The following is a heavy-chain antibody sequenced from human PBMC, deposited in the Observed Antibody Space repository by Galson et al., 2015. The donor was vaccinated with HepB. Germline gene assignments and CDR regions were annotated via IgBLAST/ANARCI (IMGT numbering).Heavy chain of an antibody. CDR1: GYTITSYA. D-gene: IGHD5-24*01. Sequence: SVKVSCKASGYTITSYAMNWVRQAPGQGPEWMGWINTNTGNPTYAQGFTGRFLFSLDTSVSTAYLQISSLKAEDTAVYYCVRGQSPASYYWGQGTLVTVSS. V-gene: IGHV7-4-1*02. CDR2: INTNTGNP. CDR3: VRGQSPASYY. J-gene: IGHJ4*02.